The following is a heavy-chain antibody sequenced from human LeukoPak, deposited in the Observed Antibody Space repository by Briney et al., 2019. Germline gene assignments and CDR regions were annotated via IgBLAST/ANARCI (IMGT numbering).Heavy chain of an antibody. CDR1: GYTFTSYY. CDR3: ARVWYSSSWYYYYYMDV. J-gene: IGHJ6*03. D-gene: IGHD6-13*01. V-gene: IGHV1-8*02. CDR2: MNPNSGNT. Sequence: ASVKVSCKASGYTFTSYYMHWVRQAPGQGLEWMGWMNPNSGNTGYAQKFQGRVTMTRNTSISTAYMELSSLRSEDTAVYYCARVWYSSSWYYYYYMDVWGKGTTVTISS.